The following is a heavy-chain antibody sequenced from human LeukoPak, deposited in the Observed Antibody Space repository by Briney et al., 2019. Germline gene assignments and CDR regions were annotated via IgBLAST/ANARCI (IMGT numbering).Heavy chain of an antibody. CDR1: GYTFTSYY. D-gene: IGHD3-22*01. CDR2: INPSGGST. V-gene: IGHV1-46*01. CDR3: ARDGYYDSSGYNRGNWFDP. J-gene: IGHJ5*02. Sequence: ASVKVSCKASGYTFTSYYMHWVRQAPGQGLEWMGIINPSGGSTSYAQKFQGRVTMTRDMSTSAVYMELSSLRSEDTAVYYCARDGYYDSSGYNRGNWFDPRGRGTLVTVSS.